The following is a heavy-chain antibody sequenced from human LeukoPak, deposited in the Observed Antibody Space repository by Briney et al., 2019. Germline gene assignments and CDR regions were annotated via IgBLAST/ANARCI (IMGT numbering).Heavy chain of an antibody. V-gene: IGHV4-4*07. CDR3: ARRFSGSYYDYFDY. CDR1: GGSISSYY. Sequence: SETLSLTCTVSGGSISSYYWSWIRQPAGKGLEWIGRIYTSGNTNHNPSLKSRVTMSVDTSKNQFSLRLSSVTAADTAVYYCARRFSGSYYDYFDYWGQGTLVTVSS. J-gene: IGHJ4*02. D-gene: IGHD1-26*01. CDR2: IYTSGNT.